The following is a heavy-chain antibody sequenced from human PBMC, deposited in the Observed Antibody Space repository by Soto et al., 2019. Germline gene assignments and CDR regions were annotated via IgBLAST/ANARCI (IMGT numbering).Heavy chain of an antibody. Sequence: GAPVKVSCKASGYTLTSYGISWVRQDPGQGLEWMGWISAYNGNTNYAQKLQGRVTMTTDTSTSTAYMELRSLRSDDTAVYYCARDRRRHGDYDQSPEKYYFDYWGQGTLVTVSS. J-gene: IGHJ4*02. CDR3: ARDRRRHGDYDQSPEKYYFDY. CDR2: ISAYNGNT. CDR1: GYTLTSYG. V-gene: IGHV1-18*01. D-gene: IGHD4-17*01.